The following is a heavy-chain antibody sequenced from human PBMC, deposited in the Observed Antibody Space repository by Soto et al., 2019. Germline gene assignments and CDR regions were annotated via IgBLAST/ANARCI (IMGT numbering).Heavy chain of an antibody. CDR1: GASISSGDYS. CDR2: IYHSGNT. J-gene: IGHJ4*02. V-gene: IGHV4-30-2*01. CDR3: ARFGQSGGYFPSYFDS. D-gene: IGHD2-21*02. Sequence: QLHLQESGSGLVRPSQTLTLTCAVSGASISSGDYSWTWIRQPPGRGLEWIGYIYHSGNTYYNPSLKSRVTITVVRSKNQFFLDLNYVTAADTAVYYCARFGQSGGYFPSYFDSWGQGTLVTVSS.